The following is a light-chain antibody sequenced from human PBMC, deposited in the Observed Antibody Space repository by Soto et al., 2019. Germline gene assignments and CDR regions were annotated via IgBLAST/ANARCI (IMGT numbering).Light chain of an antibody. V-gene: IGKV1-13*02. Sequence: AIQLTQSPSSLSASVGDRVTITCRASQGISSALAWYQQKPGKAPKLLIYDASSLESGVPSRFSGSGSGTDFSLTIRGLQPEDFTIFSVQIFNSYPPRFGGGTKVDIK. J-gene: IGKJ4*01. CDR1: QGISSA. CDR3: QIFNSYPPR. CDR2: DAS.